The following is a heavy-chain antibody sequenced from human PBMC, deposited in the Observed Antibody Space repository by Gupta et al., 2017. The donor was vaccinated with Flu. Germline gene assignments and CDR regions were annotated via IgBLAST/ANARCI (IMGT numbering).Heavy chain of an antibody. Sequence: QVQLQQWGAGLLKPSETLSLTCAVYGGSFSGYYWSWIRQPPGKGLEWIGEINHSRSTNYNPSLKSRVTISVDTSKNQFSLKLSSVTAADTAVYYCARVMEMATNALDYWGQGTLVTVSS. J-gene: IGHJ4*02. CDR3: ARVMEMATNALDY. CDR2: INHSRST. CDR1: GGSFSGYY. V-gene: IGHV4-34*01. D-gene: IGHD5-24*01.